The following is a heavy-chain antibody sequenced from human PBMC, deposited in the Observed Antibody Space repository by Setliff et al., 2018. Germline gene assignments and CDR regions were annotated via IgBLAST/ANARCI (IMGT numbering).Heavy chain of an antibody. CDR3: AKLTSSTNSYDS. V-gene: IGHV4-59*12. J-gene: IGHJ4*02. D-gene: IGHD2-2*01. Sequence: SETLSLTCDVSGGAISSSYWTWIRQSPGKGLEWIGYLYNSGTTSYNPSLKSRLTISMDTSRSQFSLRLRSVTAADTAVYYCAKLTSSTNSYDSWGQGRLVTVS. CDR1: GGAISSSY. CDR2: LYNSGTT.